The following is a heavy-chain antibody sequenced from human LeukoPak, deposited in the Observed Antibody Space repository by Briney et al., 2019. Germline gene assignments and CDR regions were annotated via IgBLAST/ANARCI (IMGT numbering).Heavy chain of an antibody. CDR3: ARRDYYGSGSS. CDR1: GGSFSGYY. J-gene: IGHJ5*02. CDR2: INHSGST. D-gene: IGHD3-10*01. V-gene: IGHV4-34*01. Sequence: SETLSLTCAVYGGSFSGYYWSWIRQPPGKGLEWIGEINHSGSTNYNPSLKSRVTISVDTSKNQFSLKLSSVTAADTAVYYCARRDYYGSGSSWGQGTLVTVSS.